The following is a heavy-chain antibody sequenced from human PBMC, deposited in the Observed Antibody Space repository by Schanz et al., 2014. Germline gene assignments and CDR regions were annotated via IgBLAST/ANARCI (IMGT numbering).Heavy chain of an antibody. J-gene: IGHJ4*02. D-gene: IGHD3-10*01. CDR2: MNESHSTI. V-gene: IGHV3-23*04. CDR1: GFTFSSYA. CDR3: AKYRGYYRVSGSYRELEY. Sequence: VQLVESGGGVVQPGRSLRLSCAASGFTFSSYAMGWVRQARGKGLEWVSAMNESHSTIYYADSVRGRFTISRDNSKNTLYLQMNSLRPEDTAVYYCAKYRGYYRVSGSYRELEYWGQGTLVTVSS.